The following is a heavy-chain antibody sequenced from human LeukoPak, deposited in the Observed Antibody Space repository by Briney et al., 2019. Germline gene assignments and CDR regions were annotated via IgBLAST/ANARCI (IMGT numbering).Heavy chain of an antibody. CDR2: IYYSGST. J-gene: IGHJ5*02. Sequence: PSQTLSLTCAVSGGSISSGGYYWSWIRQHPGKGLEWIGYIYYSGSTYYNPSLKSRVTISVDTSKNQFSLKLSSVTAADTAVYYCARVWFGELHRWFDPWGQGTLVTVSS. V-gene: IGHV4-31*11. CDR1: GGSISSGGYY. CDR3: ARVWFGELHRWFDP. D-gene: IGHD3-10*01.